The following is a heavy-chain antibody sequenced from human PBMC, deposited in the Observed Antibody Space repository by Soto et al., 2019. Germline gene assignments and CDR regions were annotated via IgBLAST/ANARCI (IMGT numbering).Heavy chain of an antibody. J-gene: IGHJ6*02. V-gene: IGHV3-48*02. CDR3: ARLGYCSSATCKYYFYYYGMDV. D-gene: IGHD2-2*01. Sequence: GGSLRLSCEASGFSFSSYSMNWVRQAPGKGLEWVSFISGRGTTTFYADSVKARFTVSRDNAKNSLYLEVNSLRDEDTAVYYCARLGYCSSATCKYYFYYYGMDVWGQGTRSPSP. CDR1: GFSFSSYS. CDR2: ISGRGTTT.